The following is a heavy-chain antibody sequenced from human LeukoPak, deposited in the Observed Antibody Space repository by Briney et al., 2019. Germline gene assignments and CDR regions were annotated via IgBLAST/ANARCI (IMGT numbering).Heavy chain of an antibody. V-gene: IGHV3-48*03. CDR2: LSSSGNA. Sequence: GGSLRLSCAASGFSFSDNEMNWVRQAPGKGLEWVLYLSSSGNAYYADSVKGRFTISRDNSKNSLYLQMTSLRAEDTAVYYCASGRGSYSPDYWGQGTLVTVSS. CDR1: GFSFSDNE. CDR3: ASGRGSYSPDY. D-gene: IGHD1-26*01. J-gene: IGHJ4*02.